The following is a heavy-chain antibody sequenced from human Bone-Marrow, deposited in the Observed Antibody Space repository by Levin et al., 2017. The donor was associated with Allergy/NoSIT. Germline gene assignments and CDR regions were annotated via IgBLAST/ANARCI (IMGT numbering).Heavy chain of an antibody. D-gene: IGHD2-15*01. CDR3: ARDRQLVAAATYGAFDI. J-gene: IGHJ3*02. V-gene: IGHV1-2*02. CDR1: GYTFTDYF. Sequence: KSGESLKISCKTSGYTFTDYFIHWVRQAPGQGLEWLGWINPNPSGDFTDYAQKFQGRVTMTRDTSISTAYLELTSLRSDDTALYFCARDRQLVAAATYGAFDIWGQGTMVTVSS. CDR2: INPNPSGDFT.